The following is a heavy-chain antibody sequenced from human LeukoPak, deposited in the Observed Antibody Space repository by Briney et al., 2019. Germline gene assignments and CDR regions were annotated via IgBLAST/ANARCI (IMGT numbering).Heavy chain of an antibody. V-gene: IGHV4-4*02. D-gene: IGHD6-19*01. CDR1: GGSISSSNW. CDR2: IYHTGST. J-gene: IGHJ4*02. Sequence: SETLSLTCAVSGGSISSSNWWSWVRQPPGKGLEWIGEIYHTGSTNYNPSLKSRVTISVDTSKNQFSLKLSSVTAADTAVYYCARRYSSGPFDYWGQGTLVTVSS. CDR3: ARRYSSGPFDY.